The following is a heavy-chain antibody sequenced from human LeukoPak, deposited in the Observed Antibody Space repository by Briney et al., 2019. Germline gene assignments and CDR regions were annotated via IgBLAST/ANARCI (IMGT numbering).Heavy chain of an antibody. J-gene: IGHJ4*02. D-gene: IGHD6-19*01. CDR3: ARSRWLDAFDY. Sequence: GGSLRLSCAASGFTFSSYGMSWVRQAPGKGLVWVSRINSDGSTTNYADSVEGRFTISRDNAKNTLYLQMNSLRADDTAVYYCARSRWLDAFDYWGQGTLVTVSS. CDR2: INSDGSTT. CDR1: GFTFSSYG. V-gene: IGHV3-74*01.